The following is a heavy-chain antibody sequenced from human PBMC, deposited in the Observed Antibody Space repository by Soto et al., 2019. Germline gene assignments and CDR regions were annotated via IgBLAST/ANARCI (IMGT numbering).Heavy chain of an antibody. J-gene: IGHJ6*02. CDR1: GYSFTSYL. CDR3: ASSPRGYCSSTSCRELGNYYGMDV. V-gene: IGHV5-10-1*01. Sequence: GESLNISCKGSGYSFTSYLISSVRQMPGKGLEWMGRIDPSDSYTNYSPSFQGHVTISADKSISTAYLQWSSLKASDTAMYYCASSPRGYCSSTSCRELGNYYGMDVWGQGTTVTVSS. CDR2: IDPSDSYT. D-gene: IGHD2-2*01.